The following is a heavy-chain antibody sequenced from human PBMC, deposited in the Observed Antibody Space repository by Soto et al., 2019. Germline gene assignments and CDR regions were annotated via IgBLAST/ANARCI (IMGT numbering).Heavy chain of an antibody. CDR2: ISSSSSYI. D-gene: IGHD2-2*01. CDR3: VRDPPHPGYCSSTSCYYYYGMDV. J-gene: IGHJ6*02. Sequence: EVQLVESGGGLVKPGGSLRLSCAASGFTFSSYSMNWVRQAPGKGLEWVSSISSSSSYIYYADSVTGRFTISRDNAKNSLYLQMNSLRAEDTAVYYCVRDPPHPGYCSSTSCYYYYGMDVWGQGTTVTVSS. CDR1: GFTFSSYS. V-gene: IGHV3-21*01.